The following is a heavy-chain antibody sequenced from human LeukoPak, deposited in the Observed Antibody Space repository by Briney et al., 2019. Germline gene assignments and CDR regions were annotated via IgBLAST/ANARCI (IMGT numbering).Heavy chain of an antibody. CDR3: ARVRGYSYGDFDC. CDR2: ISAYNGNT. Sequence: AASVKVSCKASGYTFTNNGISWVRQAPGQGLEWMGWISAYNGNTNYAQKFQGRVSMTTDTSTRTAYMELTSLASDDTAVYYCARVRGYSYGDFDCWGQGTLVTVSS. J-gene: IGHJ4*02. CDR1: GYTFTNNG. V-gene: IGHV1-18*01. D-gene: IGHD5-18*01.